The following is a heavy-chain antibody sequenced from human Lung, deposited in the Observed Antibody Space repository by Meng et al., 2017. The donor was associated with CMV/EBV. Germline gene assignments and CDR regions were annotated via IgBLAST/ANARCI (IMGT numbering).Heavy chain of an antibody. J-gene: IGHJ6*02. Sequence: GGSLRLXCAASGFTFSSYSMNWVRQAPGKGLEWVSSISSSGTYIYYADSVKGRFTISRDNAQNSLYLQMNSLRAEDTAVYYCARDVSPRSSAYFAIYYFYALDVXGQGXTVTGLL. V-gene: IGHV3-21*01. CDR3: ARDVSPRSSAYFAIYYFYALDV. CDR1: GFTFSSYS. CDR2: ISSSGTYI. D-gene: IGHD2-21*01.